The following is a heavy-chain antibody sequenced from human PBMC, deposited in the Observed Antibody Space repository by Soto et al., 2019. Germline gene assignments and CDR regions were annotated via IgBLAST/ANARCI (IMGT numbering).Heavy chain of an antibody. CDR3: ARSIAVTGTVGGLDY. CDR2: IWYDGSNK. J-gene: IGHJ4*02. CDR1: GFIFSSYG. D-gene: IGHD6-19*01. V-gene: IGHV3-33*01. Sequence: QVHLVESGGGVVQPGRSLRLSCAASGFIFSSYGMHWVRQAPGKGLEWVAVIWYDGSNKYYADSVKGRFTISRDNSKNTLNRQVNSLRAEYTAVYYCARSIAVTGTVGGLDYWGQGTLVTVSS.